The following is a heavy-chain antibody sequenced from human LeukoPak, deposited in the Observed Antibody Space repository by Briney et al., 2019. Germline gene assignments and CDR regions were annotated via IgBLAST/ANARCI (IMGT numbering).Heavy chain of an antibody. V-gene: IGHV4-34*01. CDR3: ARGGIAARPNWFDP. Sequence: PSETLSLTCAVYGGSFSGYYWSWIRQPPGKGLEWIGEINHSGSTNYNPSLKSLVTISVDTSKNQFSLKLSSVTAADTAVYYCARGGIAARPNWFDPWGQGTLVTVSS. CDR1: GGSFSGYY. D-gene: IGHD6-6*01. J-gene: IGHJ5*02. CDR2: INHSGST.